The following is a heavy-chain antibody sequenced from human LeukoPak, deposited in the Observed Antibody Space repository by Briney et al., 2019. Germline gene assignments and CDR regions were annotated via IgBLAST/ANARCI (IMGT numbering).Heavy chain of an antibody. CDR2: IYYSGST. CDR3: ARLRGGLPHYFDY. V-gene: IGHV4-39*01. Sequence: SETLSLTCTVSGGSISSSSYYWGWIRQPPGKGLEWIGSIYYSGSTNYNPSLKSRVTISVDTSKNQFSLKLSSVTAADTAVYYCARLRGGLPHYFDYWGQGTLVTVSS. D-gene: IGHD3-16*01. J-gene: IGHJ4*02. CDR1: GGSISSSSYY.